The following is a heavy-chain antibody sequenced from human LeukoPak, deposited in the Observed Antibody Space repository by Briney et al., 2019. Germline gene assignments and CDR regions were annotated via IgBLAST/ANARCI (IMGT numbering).Heavy chain of an antibody. D-gene: IGHD2-15*01. J-gene: IGHJ6*03. CDR3: ARDVVGRGYYYYMDV. Sequence: ASVKVSCKASGYTFTGYYMHWVRQAPGQGLEWMGWINPNSGGTNYAQKFQGRVTMTRDKSISTAYMELSRLRSDDTAVYYCARDVVGRGYYYYMDVWGKGTTVTVSS. V-gene: IGHV1-2*02. CDR1: GYTFTGYY. CDR2: INPNSGGT.